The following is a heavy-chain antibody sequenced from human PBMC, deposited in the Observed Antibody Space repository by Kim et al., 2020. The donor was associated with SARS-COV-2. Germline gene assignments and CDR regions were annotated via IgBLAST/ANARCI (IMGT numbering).Heavy chain of an antibody. J-gene: IGHJ2*01. Sequence: SETLSLTCAVYGGSFSGYYWSWIRQPPGKGLEWIGEINHSGRTNYNPSLKSRVTISVDTSKNQFSLKLTSVTAAHAALYFCSRRLSNTSGWGSHYCDLWG. CDR2: INHSGRT. CDR3: SRRLSNTSGWGSHYCDL. CDR1: GGSFSGYY. V-gene: IGHV4-34*01. D-gene: IGHD3-10*01.